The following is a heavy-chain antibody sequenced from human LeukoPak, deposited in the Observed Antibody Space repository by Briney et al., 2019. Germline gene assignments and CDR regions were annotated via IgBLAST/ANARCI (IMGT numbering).Heavy chain of an antibody. J-gene: IGHJ4*02. CDR3: ARGYYGEEYYFDY. Sequence: SETLSLTCAVYGGSFSGYYWSWIRQPPGKGLEWIGEINHSGSTNYNPSLMSRVTISVDTSKNQFSLKLSSVTAADTAVYYCARGYYGEEYYFDYWGQGTLVTVSS. CDR2: INHSGST. CDR1: GGSFSGYY. V-gene: IGHV4-34*01. D-gene: IGHD4-17*01.